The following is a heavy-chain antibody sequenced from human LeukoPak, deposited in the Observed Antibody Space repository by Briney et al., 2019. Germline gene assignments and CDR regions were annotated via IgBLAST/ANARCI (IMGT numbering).Heavy chain of an antibody. CDR3: ARGGRAFDV. Sequence: PSQTLSLTCTVSGAFINSGGFCWSWLRQPPGKGLEWIGYIYHSGKACYNPSLESRVTISVDRSKNHFSLNLNSVTAADTSVYYCARGGRAFDVWGQGTLISVSP. CDR2: IYHSGKA. V-gene: IGHV4-30-2*01. J-gene: IGHJ3*01. CDR1: GAFINSGGFC.